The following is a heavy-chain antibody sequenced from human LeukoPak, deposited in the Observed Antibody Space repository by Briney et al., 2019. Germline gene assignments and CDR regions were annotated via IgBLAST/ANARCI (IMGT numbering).Heavy chain of an antibody. J-gene: IGHJ4*02. V-gene: IGHV4-30-2*01. CDR1: GVSISSGGYS. Sequence: SHTLSLTCAVSGVSISSGGYSWRWIRQPPGKGLEWIGYIYHSGNTYYNPSLKSRVTISVDRSKNQFSLNLSSATAADTAVYYCARGSSGGDLGYWGQGTLVSVSS. D-gene: IGHD2-21*01. CDR2: IYHSGNT. CDR3: ARGSSGGDLGY.